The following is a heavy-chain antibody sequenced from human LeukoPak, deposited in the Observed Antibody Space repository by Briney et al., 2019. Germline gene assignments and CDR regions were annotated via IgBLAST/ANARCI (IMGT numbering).Heavy chain of an antibody. Sequence: GASVKVSCKASGYTFSDYFIHWVRQSPGQGLEWMGWINPKFGGTDYAHKFQGRVTMTRDTSISTAYMELSGLRSDDSAIYYCVRDLFTPRDLWGQGTLVTVSS. CDR2: INPKFGGT. CDR3: VRDLFTPRDL. V-gene: IGHV1-2*02. D-gene: IGHD2-15*01. CDR1: GYTFSDYF. J-gene: IGHJ5*02.